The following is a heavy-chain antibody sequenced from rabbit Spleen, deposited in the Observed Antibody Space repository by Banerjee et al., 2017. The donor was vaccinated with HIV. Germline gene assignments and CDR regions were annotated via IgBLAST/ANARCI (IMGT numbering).Heavy chain of an antibody. CDR3: ARTTYGYDDYADLYYAAMDL. Sequence: QSLEESGGGLVQPEGSLTLTCTASGFSFSSRYYMCWVRQAPGKGLEWIACMYTGSSGSTYYASWAKGRFTISKTSSTTVTLQMTSLTAADTATYFCARTTYGYDDYADLYYAAMDLWGPGTLVTVS. D-gene: IGHD6-1*01. CDR2: MYTGSSGST. CDR1: GFSFSSRYY. J-gene: IGHJ6*01. V-gene: IGHV1S40*01.